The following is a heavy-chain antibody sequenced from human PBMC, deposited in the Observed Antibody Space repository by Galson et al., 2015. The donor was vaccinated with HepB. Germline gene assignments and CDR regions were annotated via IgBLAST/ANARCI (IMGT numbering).Heavy chain of an antibody. Sequence: SLRLSCAASGFIFSNAWMNWVRQAPGKGLQWVGRIKSKFDGGTTDYAAPVKGRFTISRDDSKNTVYLLMSSLRTEDTAMYYCNTGGYFFDYWGQGTPVTVSS. CDR2: IKSKFDGGTT. V-gene: IGHV3-15*07. CDR1: GFIFSNAW. J-gene: IGHJ4*02. D-gene: IGHD3-16*01. CDR3: NTGGYFFDY.